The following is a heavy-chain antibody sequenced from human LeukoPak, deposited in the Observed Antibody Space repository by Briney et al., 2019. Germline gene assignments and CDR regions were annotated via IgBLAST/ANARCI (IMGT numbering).Heavy chain of an antibody. J-gene: IGHJ4*02. CDR2: IDNDGSST. CDR3: ARDDTYAYDY. Sequence: GGSLRPSCAASGFTFSYNWMHWVRQAPGKGLVWVSRIDNDGSSTNYADSVKGRFTISRDNAKNTLYLQMNSLRAEDTAVYYCARDDTYAYDYWGQGTLVTVSS. D-gene: IGHD2-2*01. CDR1: GFTFSYNW. V-gene: IGHV3-74*01.